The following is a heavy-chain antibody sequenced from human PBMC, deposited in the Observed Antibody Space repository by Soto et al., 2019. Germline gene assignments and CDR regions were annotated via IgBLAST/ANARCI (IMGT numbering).Heavy chain of an antibody. CDR1: GGSISSGGYC. J-gene: IGHJ4*02. Sequence: SETLSLTCTVSGGSISSGGYCWSWIRQHPGKGLEWIGYIYYSGSTYYNPSLKSRVTISVDTSKNQFSLKLSSVTAADTAVYYCARGAVYYDSSGYLNHFDYWGQGTLVTVSS. CDR2: IYYSGST. V-gene: IGHV4-31*03. CDR3: ARGAVYYDSSGYLNHFDY. D-gene: IGHD3-22*01.